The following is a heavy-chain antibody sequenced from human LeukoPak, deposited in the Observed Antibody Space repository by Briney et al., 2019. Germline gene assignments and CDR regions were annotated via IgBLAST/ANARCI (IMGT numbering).Heavy chain of an antibody. D-gene: IGHD6-25*01. CDR2: ISGSGGST. Sequence: GGSLRLSCAASGFTFSSYAMSWVRRAPGKGLEWVSAISGSGGSTYYADSVKGRFTISGDNSKNTLYLQMNSLRAEDTAVYYCAEGGPPGYFDYWGQGTLVTVSS. V-gene: IGHV3-23*01. CDR1: GFTFSSYA. J-gene: IGHJ4*02. CDR3: AEGGPPGYFDY.